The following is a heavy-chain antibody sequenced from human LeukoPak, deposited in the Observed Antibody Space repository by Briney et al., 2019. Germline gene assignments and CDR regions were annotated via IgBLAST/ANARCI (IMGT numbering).Heavy chain of an antibody. CDR1: GGSISSRSYY. CDR3: RGYYFDSSGYSPLHDY. D-gene: IGHD3-22*01. J-gene: IGHJ4*02. CDR2: IYYSGST. V-gene: IGHV4-39*01. Sequence: SETLSLTCTVSGGSISSRSYYWGWIRQPPGKGLEWIGSIYYSGSTYYNPSLQSRVTTSVDTSKNQFSLKLSSVTAADTAVYYCRGYYFDSSGYSPLHDYWGQGTLVTVSS.